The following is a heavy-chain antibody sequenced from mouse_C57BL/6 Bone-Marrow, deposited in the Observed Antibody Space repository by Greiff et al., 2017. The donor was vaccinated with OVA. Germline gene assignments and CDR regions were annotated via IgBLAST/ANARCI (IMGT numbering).Heavy chain of an antibody. CDR3: ARHYYGSSYY. CDR2: ISSGGSYT. Sequence: DVMLVESGGDLVKPGGSLKLSCAASGFTFSSYGMSWVRQTPDKRLEWVATISSGGSYTYYPDSVTGRFTISRDNAKNTLYLQMSSLKSEDTAMYYGARHYYGSSYYWGQGTTLTVSS. J-gene: IGHJ2*01. CDR1: GFTFSSYG. V-gene: IGHV5-6*02. D-gene: IGHD1-1*01.